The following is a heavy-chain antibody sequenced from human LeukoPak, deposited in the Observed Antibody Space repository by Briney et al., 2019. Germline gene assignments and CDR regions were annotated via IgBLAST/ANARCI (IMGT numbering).Heavy chain of an antibody. J-gene: IGHJ4*02. CDR2: INHSGST. CDR3: ARERGISCSSTSCYTYYFDY. Sequence: PSETLSLTCAVYGGSFSGYYWSWIRQPPGKGLEWIGEINHSGSTNYNPSLKSRVTISVDTSKNQFSLKLSSVTAADTAVYYCARERGISCSSTSCYTYYFDYWGQGTLVTVSS. V-gene: IGHV4-34*01. D-gene: IGHD2-2*02. CDR1: GGSFSGYY.